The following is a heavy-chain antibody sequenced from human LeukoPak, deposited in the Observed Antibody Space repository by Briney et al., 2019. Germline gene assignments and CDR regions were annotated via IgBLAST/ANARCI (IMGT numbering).Heavy chain of an antibody. V-gene: IGHV1-69*13. Sequence: SVKVSCKASGGTFSSYAISWVRQAPGQGLEWMGGIIPIFGTANYAQKFQGGVTITADESTSTAYMELSSVRSEATAVYYSARCYLDIVVVANWFDPWGQGTLVTVSS. CDR2: IIPIFGTA. D-gene: IGHD2-2*03. J-gene: IGHJ5*02. CDR1: GGTFSSYA. CDR3: ARCYLDIVVVANWFDP.